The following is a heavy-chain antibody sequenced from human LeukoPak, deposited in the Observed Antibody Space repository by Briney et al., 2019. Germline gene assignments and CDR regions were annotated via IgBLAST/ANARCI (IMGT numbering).Heavy chain of an antibody. V-gene: IGHV5-51*01. CDR2: IYPGDSDT. CDR3: ARHSHGNTVRDY. D-gene: IGHD4-23*01. Sequence: GESLKISWQASGYSFFRYWIGWVRQMPGKGLEWVGIIYPGDSDTRYSPSFQGQVTISADKSISTAYLQWSSLKASDTAMYYCARHSHGNTVRDYWGQGTLVTVSS. J-gene: IGHJ4*02. CDR1: GYSFFRYW.